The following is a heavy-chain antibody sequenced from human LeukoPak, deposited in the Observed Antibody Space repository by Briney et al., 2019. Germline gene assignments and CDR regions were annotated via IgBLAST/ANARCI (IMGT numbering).Heavy chain of an antibody. CDR2: IYPDDSDT. D-gene: IGHD5-18*01. CDR1: GYSFTTYW. J-gene: IGHJ4*02. V-gene: IGHV5-51*01. Sequence: GESLKISCQGSGYSFTTYWIAWVRQMPGKGLEWMGIIYPDDSDTRYSPSFQGQVTISVDKSLTTADLQWNSLKASDTAMYYCARQTAMGRSGDYWGQGTLVTVSS. CDR3: ARQTAMGRSGDY.